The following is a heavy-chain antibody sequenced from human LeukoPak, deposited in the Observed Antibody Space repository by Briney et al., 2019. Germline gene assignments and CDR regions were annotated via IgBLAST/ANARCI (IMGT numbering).Heavy chain of an antibody. Sequence: SETLSLTCTVSGVSISSSSYYWGWIRQPPGKGLEWIGSIYYSGSTYYNPSLKSRVTISVDTSKNQFSLKLSSVTAADTAVYYCARRRPSHYFDFWGQGTLVTVSS. CDR1: GVSISSSSYY. V-gene: IGHV4-39*01. J-gene: IGHJ4*02. CDR2: IYYSGST. CDR3: ARRRPSHYFDF.